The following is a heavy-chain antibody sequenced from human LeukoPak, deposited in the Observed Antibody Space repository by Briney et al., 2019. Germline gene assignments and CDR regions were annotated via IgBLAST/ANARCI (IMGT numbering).Heavy chain of an antibody. J-gene: IGHJ5*02. CDR2: ISGYNGNT. V-gene: IGHV1-18*01. CDR3: ARITYDFWSGYYMPDDP. D-gene: IGHD3-3*01. Sequence: GASVKVSCKASGYTFISYGISWVRQAPGQGLEWMGWISGYNGNTNSAQKLQGRVSMTTDTSTSTAYVELRSLRSDDTAVYSCARITYDFWSGYYMPDDPWGQGTLVTVSS. CDR1: GYTFISYG.